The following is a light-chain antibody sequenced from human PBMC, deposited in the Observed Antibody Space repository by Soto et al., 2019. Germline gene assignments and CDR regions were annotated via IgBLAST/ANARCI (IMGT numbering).Light chain of an antibody. CDR3: QQYKSSPCT. CDR2: KAS. J-gene: IGKJ2*02. Sequence: DIQMTQSPSTLSASVGDRVTITCRASQSIGTLLAWHQQEPGKAPKLLIYKASSLESGVPSRFNGSGSRTEFTLTISTLQPDDLATYYCQQYKSSPCTFGQGTKLELK. V-gene: IGKV1-5*03. CDR1: QSIGTL.